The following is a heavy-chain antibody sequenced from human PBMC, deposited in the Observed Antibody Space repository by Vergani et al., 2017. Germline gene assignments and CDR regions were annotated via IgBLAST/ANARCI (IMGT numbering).Heavy chain of an antibody. V-gene: IGHV3-30*18. Sequence: QVQLVESGGGVVQPGRSLRLSCAASGFTFSSYGMHWVRQAPGKGLEWVAVISYDGSNKYYADSVKGRFTISRDNSKNTLYLQMNSLRAEDTAVYYCAKDSVYYGSGSDLNWVDPWGQGTLVTVSS. CDR2: ISYDGSNK. J-gene: IGHJ5*02. CDR1: GFTFSSYG. D-gene: IGHD3-10*01. CDR3: AKDSVYYGSGSDLNWVDP.